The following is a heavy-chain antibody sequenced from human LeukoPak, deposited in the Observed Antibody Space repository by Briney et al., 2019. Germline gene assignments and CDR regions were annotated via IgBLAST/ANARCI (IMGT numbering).Heavy chain of an antibody. V-gene: IGHV3-66*01. CDR2: IYSGGST. CDR3: ARVGPSGYYEYYFDY. D-gene: IGHD3-22*01. CDR1: GFTVSSNY. Sequence: PGGSLRLSCAASGFTVSSNYMSWVRQAPGKGLEWVSVIYSGGSTYYADSVKGRFTISRDSSKNTLYLQMNSLRAEDTAVYYCARVGPSGYYEYYFDYWGQGTLVTVSS. J-gene: IGHJ4*02.